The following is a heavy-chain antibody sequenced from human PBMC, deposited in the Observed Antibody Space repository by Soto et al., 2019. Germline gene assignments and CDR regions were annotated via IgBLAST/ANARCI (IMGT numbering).Heavy chain of an antibody. CDR3: TRCGIRYHSIGYYLGIDGMDV. V-gene: IGHV1-69*12. CDR2: TIPMFGTT. J-gene: IGHJ6*02. CDR1: GGTFNSYA. D-gene: IGHD3-22*01. Sequence: QVQLVQSGAEVKKPESSVRVSCKASGGTFNSYAITWVRQAPGQGLEWMGGTIPMFGTTNYAEKFQGRITMSADESTSTAYMELSSLRSEDTAVYYCTRCGIRYHSIGYYLGIDGMDVWGQGTTVIVSS.